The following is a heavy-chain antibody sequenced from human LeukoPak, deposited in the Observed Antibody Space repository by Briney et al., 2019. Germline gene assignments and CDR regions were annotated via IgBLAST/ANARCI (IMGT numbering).Heavy chain of an antibody. Sequence: SQTLSLTCTVSGASFSSGDQYWNWIRQSPGKGLEWIVSVHPRGRFYNNPSLESRVTISIDSSKNQFSLNLNSVPAADTAVYFCSRGLDSRKLGYWGQGTLVTVSS. J-gene: IGHJ4*02. CDR3: SRGLDSRKLGY. D-gene: IGHD3-22*01. V-gene: IGHV4-31*03. CDR2: VHPRGRF. CDR1: GASFSSGDQY.